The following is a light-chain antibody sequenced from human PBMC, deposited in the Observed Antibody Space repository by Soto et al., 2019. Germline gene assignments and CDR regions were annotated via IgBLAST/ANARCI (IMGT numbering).Light chain of an antibody. CDR1: QGITSY. CDR3: QQYNSYST. CDR2: SAS. Sequence: IQLTQSPSSLSASVGDRVTITCRASQGITSYLAWYQQRPGKAPGLLIYSASTLQSGVPSRFSGSGSGTEFTLTISSLQPDDFATYYCQQYNSYSTFGQGTKVDIK. J-gene: IGKJ1*01. V-gene: IGKV1-9*01.